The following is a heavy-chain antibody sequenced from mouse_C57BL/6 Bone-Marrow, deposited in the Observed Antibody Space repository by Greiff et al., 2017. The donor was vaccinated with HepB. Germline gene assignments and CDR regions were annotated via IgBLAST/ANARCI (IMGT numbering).Heavy chain of an antibody. CDR2: ISSGSSTI. D-gene: IGHD1-1*01. J-gene: IGHJ1*03. Sequence: EVKLQESGGGLVKPGGSLKLSCAASGFTFSDYGMHWVRQAPEKGLEWVAYISSGSSTIYYADTVKGRFTISRDNAKNTLFLQMTSLRSEDTAMYYCARPGLRSLYWYFDVWGTGTTVTVSS. V-gene: IGHV5-17*01. CDR1: GFTFSDYG. CDR3: ARPGLRSLYWYFDV.